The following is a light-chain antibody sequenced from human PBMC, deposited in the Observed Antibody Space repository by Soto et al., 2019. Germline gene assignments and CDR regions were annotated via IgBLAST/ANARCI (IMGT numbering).Light chain of an antibody. CDR1: QDIGNF. CDR2: DAS. CDR3: LQYATYPLT. V-gene: IGKV1-13*02. J-gene: IGKJ4*01. Sequence: ILMTQSPSSLSAFVGDRVTITCRASQDIGNFLAWYQQKPGKVPKLLIYDASNLETGVPSRFSGSGSGTEFTLTISSLQPEDLASYYCLQYATYPLTFGGGTKVDIK.